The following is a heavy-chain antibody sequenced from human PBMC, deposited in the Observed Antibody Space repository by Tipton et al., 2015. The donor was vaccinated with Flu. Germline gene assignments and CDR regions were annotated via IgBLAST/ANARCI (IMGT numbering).Heavy chain of an antibody. Sequence: QVQLVQSGAEVKKPGASVKVSCKASGYTFTSYYMHWVRQAPGQGLEWMGIINPSGGSTSYAQKFQGRVTMTRDTSTSTVYMELSSLRSEDTAGYYCASAGIAVAGTDWFGPWGQGTLVTVAS. V-gene: IGHV1-46*01. D-gene: IGHD6-19*01. CDR1: GYTFTSYY. J-gene: IGHJ5*02. CDR2: INPSGGST. CDR3: ASAGIAVAGTDWFGP.